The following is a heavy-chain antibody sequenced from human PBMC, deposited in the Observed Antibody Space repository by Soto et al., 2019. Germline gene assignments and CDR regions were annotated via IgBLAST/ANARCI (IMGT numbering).Heavy chain of an antibody. CDR2: IWYDGSNK. D-gene: IGHD6-19*01. CDR3: ARDHSSGCIDY. J-gene: IGHJ4*02. V-gene: IGHV3-33*01. CDR1: GFTFSSYG. Sequence: PGGSLRLSCAASGFTFSSYGMHWVRQAPGKGLEWVAVIWYDGSNKYYADSVKGRFTISRDNSKNTLYLQMNSLRAEDTAVYYCARDHSSGCIDYWGQGTLVTVSS.